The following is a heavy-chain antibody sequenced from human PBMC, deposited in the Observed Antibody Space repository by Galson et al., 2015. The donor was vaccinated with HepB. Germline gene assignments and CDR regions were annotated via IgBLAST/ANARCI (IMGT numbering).Heavy chain of an antibody. CDR1: GFTFRNYA. CDR2: ISVNGDSS. CDR3: ATYSRSSSFDY. Sequence: SLRLSCAASGFTFRNYAMTWVRQAPGKGLEWVSAISVNGDSSYYADSVKGRFTISRDNLKNTLYLQMNSLRGEDMAIYYCATYSRSSSFDYWGQGILVTVSS. J-gene: IGHJ4*02. D-gene: IGHD6-6*01. V-gene: IGHV3-23*01.